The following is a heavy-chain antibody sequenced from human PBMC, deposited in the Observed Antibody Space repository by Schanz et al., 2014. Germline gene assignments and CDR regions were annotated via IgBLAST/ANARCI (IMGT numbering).Heavy chain of an antibody. J-gene: IGHJ5*02. V-gene: IGHV1-46*01. CDR3: ARESVSRTRLFDP. Sequence: QVHLVQSGAEVKKPGASVKVSCKASDYTLTNYHTHWVRQAPGQGLEWMGVINPNGGSTSFAQRFQGRVAMTRDMSTSTVYMELSTLTSDDTAVYYCARESVSRTRLFDPWGQGTLVTVSS. CDR2: INPNGGST. CDR1: DYTLTNYH. D-gene: IGHD3-3*01.